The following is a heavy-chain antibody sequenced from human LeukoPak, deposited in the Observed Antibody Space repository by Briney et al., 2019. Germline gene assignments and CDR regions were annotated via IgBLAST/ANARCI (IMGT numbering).Heavy chain of an antibody. V-gene: IGHV4-4*07. D-gene: IGHD3-9*01. Sequence: PSETLSLTCIMSGGSLNNYFGRWIRQPAGKRPEWIGRLYASGTTYYNPALNSRAAVSMDMSKNHSSLKLTSVTAADTAVYYCARSALSGFDIWGGGTMVTVSS. CDR2: LYASGTT. CDR3: ARSALSGFDI. J-gene: IGHJ3*02. CDR1: GGSLNNYF.